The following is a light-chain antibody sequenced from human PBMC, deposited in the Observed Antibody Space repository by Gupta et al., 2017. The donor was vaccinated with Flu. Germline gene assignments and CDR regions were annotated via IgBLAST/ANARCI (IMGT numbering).Light chain of an antibody. V-gene: IGKV3-20*01. CDR2: GAS. J-gene: IGKJ2*01. CDR3: QQYGSSPYT. Sequence: EGATLSCRASQSVSSSYLAWYQQKPGQAPRLLIYGASSRATGIPDRFSGSGSGTDFTLTISRLEPEDFAVYYCQQYGSSPYTFGQGTKLEIK. CDR1: QSVSSSY.